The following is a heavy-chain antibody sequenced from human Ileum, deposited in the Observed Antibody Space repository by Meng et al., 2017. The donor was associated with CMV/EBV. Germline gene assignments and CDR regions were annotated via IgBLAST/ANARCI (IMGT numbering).Heavy chain of an antibody. D-gene: IGHD3-10*01. J-gene: IGHJ4*02. CDR3: ARTGRFGSYYFDY. V-gene: IGHV4-59*01. Sequence: QGQLEGVDPGLVKPSETLSLTCSVSGGSISSYYWSWIRQAPGKGLEWIGYVYSTGSTNYSPSLRSRVTISVDTSRNQFSLRLSSVTAADTAVYYCARTGRFGSYYFDYWGQGTLVTVSS. CDR2: VYSTGST. CDR1: GGSISSYY.